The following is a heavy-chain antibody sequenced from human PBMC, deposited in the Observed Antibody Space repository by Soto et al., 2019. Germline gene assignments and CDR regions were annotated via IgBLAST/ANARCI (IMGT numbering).Heavy chain of an antibody. V-gene: IGHV1-69*01. CDR3: ASRERVDAFEI. J-gene: IGHJ3*02. Sequence: QVQLVQSGAEVRKPGSSVKVSCKASGSTISSYVIAWVRQAPGQSLEWMGGIITVTGPANYAQKFQGRLTITAAESTSTTYMELSSLRSEDAAVYYCASRERVDAFEIWGQGTMVTVSS. CDR2: IITVTGPA. CDR1: GSTISSYV. D-gene: IGHD1-26*01.